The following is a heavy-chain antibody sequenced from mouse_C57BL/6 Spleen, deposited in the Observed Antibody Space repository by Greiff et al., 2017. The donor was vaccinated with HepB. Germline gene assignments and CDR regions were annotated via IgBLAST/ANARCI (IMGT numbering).Heavy chain of an antibody. Sequence: QVQLQQPGAELVKPGASVKLSCKASGYTFTSYWMHWVKQRPGRVLEWIGRIDPNSGGTKYNEKFKSKATLTVDKPSSKAYMQLSSLTSEDSAVYYCALCDYDGWFAYWGQGTLVTVSA. V-gene: IGHV1-72*01. J-gene: IGHJ3*01. CDR1: GYTFTSYW. CDR3: ALCDYDGWFAY. CDR2: IDPNSGGT. D-gene: IGHD2-4*01.